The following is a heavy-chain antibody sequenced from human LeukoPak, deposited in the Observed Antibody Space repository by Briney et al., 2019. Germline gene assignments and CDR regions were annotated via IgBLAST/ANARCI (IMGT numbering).Heavy chain of an antibody. J-gene: IGHJ4*02. CDR1: GVSFRSYS. V-gene: IGHV3-21*01. CDR2: ISSTSSYI. D-gene: IGHD4-17*01. CDR3: ASDGDADTIDF. Sequence: GVSLRLSCAASGVSFRSYSMNWVRQAPARGLEWVSFISSTSSYIYYADSVKGRSTISSANANKSLFLQMNGLRAEDTAVYYCASDGDADTIDFWGQGTLVTVSS.